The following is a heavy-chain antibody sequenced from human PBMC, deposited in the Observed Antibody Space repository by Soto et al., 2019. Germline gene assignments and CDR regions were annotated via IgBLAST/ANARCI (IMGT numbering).Heavy chain of an antibody. J-gene: IGHJ3*01. Sequence: SETLSLTCTLSVVSITSGAYYWIWVRQHPGKGLEWIGYIYYNGNTYFSPSLKSRLTISIDTSKNQFSLKLSSVTAADTAMYYCARARLRAVYAFDFWGQGTMVTVSS. D-gene: IGHD4-17*01. CDR1: VVSITSGAYY. CDR2: IYYNGNT. V-gene: IGHV4-31*03. CDR3: ARARLRAVYAFDF.